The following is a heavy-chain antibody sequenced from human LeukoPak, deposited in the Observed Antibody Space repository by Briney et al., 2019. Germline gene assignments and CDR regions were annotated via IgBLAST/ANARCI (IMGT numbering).Heavy chain of an antibody. D-gene: IGHD3-10*01. CDR1: GFTFSSYS. CDR2: ISSSSSYI. J-gene: IGHJ4*02. CDR3: AREGGGGSGSFDY. V-gene: IGHV3-21*01. Sequence: PGGSLRLSCAASGFTFSSYSMNWVRQAPGKGLEWVSSISSSSSYIYYADSVKGRFTISRDNAKNSLYLQMNSLRAEDTAVYYCAREGGGGSGSFDYWGQGTLVTVSS.